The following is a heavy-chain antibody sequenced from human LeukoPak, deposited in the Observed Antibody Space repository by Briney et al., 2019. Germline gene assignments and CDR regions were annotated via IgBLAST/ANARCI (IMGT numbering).Heavy chain of an antibody. CDR2: INHSGRT. CDR3: ARDVVVVPAAIHYGMDV. D-gene: IGHD2-2*01. CDR1: GGSFSDYF. Sequence: SETLSLTCAVYGGSFSDYFWGWIRQPPGKGLEWSGEINHSGRTYYNPSLKRRVTITVDTSNNQFSLNLSSVTAADTAVYYCARDVVVVPAAIHYGMDVWGQGTTVTVSS. J-gene: IGHJ6*02. V-gene: IGHV4-34*01.